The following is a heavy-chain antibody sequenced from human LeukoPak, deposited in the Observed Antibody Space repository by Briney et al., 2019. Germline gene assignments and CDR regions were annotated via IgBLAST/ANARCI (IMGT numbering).Heavy chain of an antibody. CDR3: AKYQALPAAGFDP. J-gene: IGHJ5*02. V-gene: IGHV3-30*18. CDR2: ISYDGSNK. Sequence: QTGGSLRLSCAASGFTFSTYGMHWVRQAPGKGLEWVAVISYDGSNKYYADSVKGRFTISRDNSKNTLYLQMDSLRAEDTAVYYCAKYQALPAAGFDPWGQGTLVTVCS. D-gene: IGHD2-2*01. CDR1: GFTFSTYG.